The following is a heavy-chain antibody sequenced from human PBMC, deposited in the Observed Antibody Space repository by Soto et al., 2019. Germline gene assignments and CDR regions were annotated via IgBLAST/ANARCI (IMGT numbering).Heavy chain of an antibody. CDR3: ARDLAAADY. CDR2: INPNGGST. J-gene: IGHJ4*02. CDR1: GYIFINYY. V-gene: IGHV1-46*01. D-gene: IGHD6-13*01. Sequence: QVHLVQSGAEVKNPGASVKVSCKASGYIFINYYIHWVRQAPGQGLEWSGIINPNGGSTNYAQKFRGRVTMARDNSTSTVFKDLSSLRSDDTAVYYCARDLAAADYWGQGTLVTVSS.